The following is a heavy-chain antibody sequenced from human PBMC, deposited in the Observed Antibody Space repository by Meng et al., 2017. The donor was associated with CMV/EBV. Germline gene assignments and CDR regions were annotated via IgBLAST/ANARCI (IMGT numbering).Heavy chain of an antibody. Sequence: GESLKISCAASGFTFSSYWMSWVRQAPGKGLEWVANIKQDGSEKYYVDSVKGRFTISRDNAKNSLYLQINSLRAEDTAVYYCARDTKTYYDFWSGPSGYGMDVWGQGTTVTVSS. V-gene: IGHV3-7*01. J-gene: IGHJ6*02. CDR3: ARDTKTYYDFWSGPSGYGMDV. CDR1: GFTFSSYW. D-gene: IGHD3-3*01. CDR2: IKQDGSEK.